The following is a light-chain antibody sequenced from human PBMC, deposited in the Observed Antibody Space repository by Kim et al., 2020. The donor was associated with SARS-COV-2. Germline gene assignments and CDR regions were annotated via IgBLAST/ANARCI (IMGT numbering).Light chain of an antibody. V-gene: IGKV1-27*01. CDR1: QDIAHS. Sequence: ASVGDRVIINCRASQDIAHSLAWYQQKPGKVPQVLIYAASTLQSGVPSRFSGSGSGPEFTLTIGSLQTEDVATYYCQKYNSAPWTFGPGTKVDIK. CDR2: AAS. J-gene: IGKJ1*01. CDR3: QKYNSAPWT.